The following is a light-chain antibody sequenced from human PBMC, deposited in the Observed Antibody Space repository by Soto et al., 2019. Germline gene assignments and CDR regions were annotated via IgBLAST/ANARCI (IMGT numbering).Light chain of an antibody. CDR2: GAS. CDR3: QQFYTYPA. V-gene: IGKV1-9*01. J-gene: IGKJ4*01. Sequence: DLPLTQSPSFLSASVGDRVTITCRASQGIGSYLGWYQQTPGKAPKLLIYGASTLHSGVPSRFSGSGSGTDFTLTVSRLQPEDVATYYAQQFYTYPAVGGGTKVEI. CDR1: QGIGSY.